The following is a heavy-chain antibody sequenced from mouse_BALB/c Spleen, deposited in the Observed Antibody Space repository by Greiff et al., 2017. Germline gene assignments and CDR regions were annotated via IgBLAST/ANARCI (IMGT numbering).Heavy chain of an antibody. CDR2: INPSTGYT. V-gene: IGHV1-7*01. CDR3: ARPRITTDAWFAY. J-gene: IGHJ3*01. CDR1: GYTFTSYW. Sequence: QVQLKQSGAELAKPGASVKMSCKASGYTFTSYWMHWVKQRPGQGLEWIGYINPSTGYTEYNQKFKDKATLTADKSSSTAYMQLISLTSEDSAVYYCARPRITTDAWFAYWGQGTLVTVSA. D-gene: IGHD2-4*01.